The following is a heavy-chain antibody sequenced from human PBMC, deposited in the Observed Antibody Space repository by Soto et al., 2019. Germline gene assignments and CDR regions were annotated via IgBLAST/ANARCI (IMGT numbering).Heavy chain of an antibody. Sequence: QVQLVESGGGVVQPGRSLRLSCAASGFTFSSYGMHWVRQAPGKGLEWVAVISYDGSNKYYADSVKGRFTISRDNSKNKLYLKRNSLRAEDTAVYYCAKQWCSGSSTSCPFDYWGQGTLVTVSS. V-gene: IGHV3-30*18. CDR1: GFTFSSYG. D-gene: IGHD2-2*01. CDR3: AKQWCSGSSTSCPFDY. J-gene: IGHJ4*02. CDR2: ISYDGSNK.